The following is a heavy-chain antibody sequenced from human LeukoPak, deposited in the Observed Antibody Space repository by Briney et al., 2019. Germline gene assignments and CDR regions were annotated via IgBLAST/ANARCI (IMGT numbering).Heavy chain of an antibody. CDR1: GFTFRSYT. Sequence: PGGFLRLSCAASGFTFRSYTMNWVRQAPGKGLEWVSSISTSSSSINYADSLKGRFTISRDNAKNSLYLQMNSLRVEDTAVYYCARGEYSYGPDYWGQGTLVTVSS. D-gene: IGHD5-18*01. J-gene: IGHJ4*02. CDR2: ISTSSSSI. CDR3: ARGEYSYGPDY. V-gene: IGHV3-21*01.